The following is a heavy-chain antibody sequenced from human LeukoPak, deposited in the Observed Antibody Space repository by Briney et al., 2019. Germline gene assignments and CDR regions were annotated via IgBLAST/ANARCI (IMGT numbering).Heavy chain of an antibody. CDR3: ARHLAYYYGSGRTYYYYYGMDV. J-gene: IGHJ6*02. CDR2: IYPGDSDT. D-gene: IGHD3-10*01. Sequence: GESLKISCKGSGYSFTSYWIGWVRQMPGKGLEWMGIIYPGDSDTRYSPSFQGQVTISADKSISTAYLQWSSLKASDTAMYYCARHLAYYYGSGRTYYYYYGMDVWGQGTTVTVSS. CDR1: GYSFTSYW. V-gene: IGHV5-51*01.